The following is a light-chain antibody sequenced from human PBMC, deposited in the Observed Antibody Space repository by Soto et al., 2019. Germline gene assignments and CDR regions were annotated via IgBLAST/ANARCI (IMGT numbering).Light chain of an antibody. CDR2: AAS. CDR3: QQLNSYPPGLT. Sequence: IQLTQPPSSLSASVGDRVTITCRASQGISSYLAWYQQKPGKAPKLLIYAASTLQSGVPSRFSGSGSGTDFTLTISSLQPEDFATYYCQQLNSYPPGLTFGGGTKVEIK. V-gene: IGKV1-9*01. CDR1: QGISSY. J-gene: IGKJ4*01.